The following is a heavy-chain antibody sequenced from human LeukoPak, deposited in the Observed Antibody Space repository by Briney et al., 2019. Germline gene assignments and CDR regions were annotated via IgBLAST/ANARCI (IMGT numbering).Heavy chain of an antibody. Sequence: ASVKVSCKASGYTFTSYGISWVRQAPGQGLEWMGWISAYNGNTNYAQKLQGRVTMTTDTSTSTAYMELRSLRSEDTAVYYCASAAGHFYGMDVWGQGTTVTVSS. CDR3: ASAAGHFYGMDV. V-gene: IGHV1-18*01. J-gene: IGHJ6*02. CDR1: GYTFTSYG. CDR2: ISAYNGNT.